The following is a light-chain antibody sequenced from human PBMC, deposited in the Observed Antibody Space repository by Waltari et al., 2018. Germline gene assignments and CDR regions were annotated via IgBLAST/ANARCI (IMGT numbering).Light chain of an antibody. Sequence: EIVMTQSPATLSVSPGERATLSCRASQSVSSNVAWYQQRPGQAPRLVIYGASTRATSIPAMVSVAGSGTEFTLTISSLQSEDLAVYYCQHYDNWPPAWTFGQGTKVEIK. CDR2: GAS. V-gene: IGKV3-15*01. J-gene: IGKJ1*01. CDR3: QHYDNWPPAWT. CDR1: QSVSSN.